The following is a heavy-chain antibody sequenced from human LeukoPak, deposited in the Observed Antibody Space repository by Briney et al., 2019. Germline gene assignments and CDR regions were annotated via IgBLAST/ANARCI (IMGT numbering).Heavy chain of an antibody. V-gene: IGHV3-23*01. Sequence: GGSLRLSCAASGFTFSSYGMHWVRQAPGKGLEWVSAISGSGSSTYYADSVKGRFTIPRDNSKNTLFLQMNSLRAEDTAVYYCAKGYCSSSSCYSYAFDIWGQGTVVTVSS. CDR3: AKGYCSSSSCYSYAFDI. CDR1: GFTFSSYG. CDR2: ISGSGSST. D-gene: IGHD2-2*01. J-gene: IGHJ3*02.